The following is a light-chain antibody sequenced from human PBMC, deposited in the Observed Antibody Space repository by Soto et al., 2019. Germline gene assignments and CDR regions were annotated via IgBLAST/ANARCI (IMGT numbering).Light chain of an antibody. CDR1: QSLRSS. V-gene: IGKV3-15*01. CDR2: DAS. CDR3: QQYNNWPQT. J-gene: IGKJ1*01. Sequence: ETMMTQSPDTLSVSLGEIATLSCSASQSLRSSLAWYQQKPGQAPRLLIYDASTRATGIPARFSGSGSGTDFTLTISGLQSEDFAVYYCQQYNNWPQTFGQGTKVEIK.